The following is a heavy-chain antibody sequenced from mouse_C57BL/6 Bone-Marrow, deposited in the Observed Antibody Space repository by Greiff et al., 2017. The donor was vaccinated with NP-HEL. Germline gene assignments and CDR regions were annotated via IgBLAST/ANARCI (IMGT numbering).Heavy chain of an antibody. Sequence: EVHLVESGGGLVKPGGSLKLSCAASGFTFSSYAMSWVRQTPEKRLEWVATISDGGSYTYYPDNVKGRFTISRDNAKNNLYLQMSHLKSEDTAMYYCARDSLYGSSYSFDYWGQGTTLTVSS. CDR3: ARDSLYGSSYSFDY. CDR1: GFTFSSYA. D-gene: IGHD1-1*01. CDR2: ISDGGSYT. V-gene: IGHV5-4*01. J-gene: IGHJ2*01.